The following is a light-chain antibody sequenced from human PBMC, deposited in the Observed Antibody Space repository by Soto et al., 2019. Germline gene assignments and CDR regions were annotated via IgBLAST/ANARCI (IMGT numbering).Light chain of an antibody. V-gene: IGKV2-30*01. Sequence: DVVMTQSPLSLPVTLGQPASISCRSSQSLVYSDGNTYLNWFQQRPGQSPRRLIYKVSTRDSGVPDRFSGSGSSTDFTLKISRVEAEDVGVYYCMQGTHPFTFGPGTKVDIK. CDR3: MQGTHPFT. CDR1: QSLVYSDGNTY. CDR2: KVS. J-gene: IGKJ3*01.